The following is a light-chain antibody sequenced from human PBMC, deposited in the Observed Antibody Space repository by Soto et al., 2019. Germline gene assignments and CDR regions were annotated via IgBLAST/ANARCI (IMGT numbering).Light chain of an antibody. CDR2: GAS. CDR3: QQYGSLPFT. V-gene: IGKV3-20*01. CDR1: QSVSSSN. J-gene: IGKJ3*01. Sequence: EIVLTQSPGTLSLSPGERATLSCRASQSVSSSNLAWYQQKPGQAPRLLIYGASSRATGIPDRFSGSGSGADFTLTINRLEPEDFAAYYCQQYGSLPFTFGPGTKVDVK.